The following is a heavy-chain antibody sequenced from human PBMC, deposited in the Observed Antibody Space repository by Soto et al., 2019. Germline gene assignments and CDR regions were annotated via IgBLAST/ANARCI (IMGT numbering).Heavy chain of an antibody. CDR2: INPSGGGT. D-gene: IGHD3-3*02. Sequence: QVQLVQSATEVKKPGASVKVSCKASGYTFLDFYIHWVRQAPGQGLEWMGFINPSGGGTTYAQQFQGRLTMTRDTSTSTVYMELMSLRSEDTAIYYCARDKPFSADYWGQGPLVT. V-gene: IGHV1-46*01. CDR3: ARDKPFSADY. J-gene: IGHJ4*02. CDR1: GYTFLDFY.